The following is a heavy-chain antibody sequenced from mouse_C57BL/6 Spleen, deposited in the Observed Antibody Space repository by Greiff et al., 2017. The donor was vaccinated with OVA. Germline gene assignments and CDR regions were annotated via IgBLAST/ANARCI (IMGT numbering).Heavy chain of an antibody. D-gene: IGHD1-3*01. V-gene: IGHV5-6*01. Sequence: EVQGVESGGGLVKPGGSLKLSCAASGFTFSSYGMSWVRQTPDKRLEWVATISSGGSYTYYPDSVKGRFTISRDNAKNTLYLQMSSLKSEDTAMYYCARGGSRDYFDNWGQGTTLTVSS. CDR2: ISSGGSYT. J-gene: IGHJ2*01. CDR3: ARGGSRDYFDN. CDR1: GFTFSSYG.